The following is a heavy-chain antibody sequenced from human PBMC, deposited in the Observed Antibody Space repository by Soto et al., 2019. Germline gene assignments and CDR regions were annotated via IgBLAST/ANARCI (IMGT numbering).Heavy chain of an antibody. D-gene: IGHD3-10*01. CDR2: IIPIFGTA. CDR1: GGTFSSYA. Sequence: GASVKVSCKASGGTFSSYAISWVRQAPGQGLEWMGGIIPIFGTANYAQKFQGRVTITADESTSTAYMELSSLRSEDTAVYYCARVGPGGFGELFPMGWFDPWGQGTLVTVSS. CDR3: ARVGPGGFGELFPMGWFDP. V-gene: IGHV1-69*13. J-gene: IGHJ5*02.